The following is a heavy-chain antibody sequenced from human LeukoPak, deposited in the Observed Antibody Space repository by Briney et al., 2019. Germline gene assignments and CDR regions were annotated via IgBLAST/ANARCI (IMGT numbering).Heavy chain of an antibody. V-gene: IGHV3-48*03. D-gene: IGHD1-26*01. CDR3: ARDQVYSGSYYGTYYYYYYMDV. Sequence: GGSLRLSCAASGFTFSSYEVNWVRQAPGKGLEWVSYISSSGSTIYYADSVKGRFTISRDNAKNSLYLQMNSLRAEDTAVYYCARDQVYSGSYYGTYYYYYYMDVWGERTTVTISS. CDR2: ISSSGSTI. CDR1: GFTFSSYE. J-gene: IGHJ6*03.